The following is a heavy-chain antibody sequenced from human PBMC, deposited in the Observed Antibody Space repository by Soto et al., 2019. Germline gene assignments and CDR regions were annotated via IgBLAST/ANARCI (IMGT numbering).Heavy chain of an antibody. J-gene: IGHJ4*02. CDR1: GIMSSGYG. V-gene: IGHV1-69*09. CDR3: ATMKRARLDS. Sequence: QEQVVQSGPAMKEPGSSVKVSCRASGIMSSGYGFSWVRQAPGQRLAWVGMINPILDSTHYAQNLQGRVSLSVDKSSYTAYLEVTSLRREDTAIYFCATMKRARLDSWGRGTVVTFSS. CDR2: INPILDST. D-gene: IGHD6-25*01.